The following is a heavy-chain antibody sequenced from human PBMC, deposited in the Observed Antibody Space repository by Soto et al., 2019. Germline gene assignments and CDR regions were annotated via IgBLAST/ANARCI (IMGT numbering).Heavy chain of an antibody. D-gene: IGHD2-8*01. CDR2: IYYSGST. V-gene: IGHV4-59*01. CDR3: TSVYAYSFDY. J-gene: IGHJ4*02. CDR1: GGSISSYY. Sequence: QVQLQESGPGLVKPSETLSLTCTVSGGSISSYYWSWIRQPPGKGLEWIGYIYYSGSTNYNPSLRVRAPISVDPSTIPLSLKLSSVTAADTAVYYCTSVYAYSFDYWGQGTLVTVSS.